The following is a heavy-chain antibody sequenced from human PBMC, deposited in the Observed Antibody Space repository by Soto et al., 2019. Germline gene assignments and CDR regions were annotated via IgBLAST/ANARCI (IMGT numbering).Heavy chain of an antibody. CDR3: AKGFLGAGGVYGLLF. CDR1: GFTFSSYG. D-gene: IGHD3-16*01. V-gene: IGHV3-30*18. Sequence: QVQLVESGGGVVQPGRSLRLSCAASGFTFSSYGMHWVRQAPGKGLEWVAVISYDGSNKYYADSVKGRFTISRDNSKNTVFLQMNSLRAEDKAGYFFAKGFLGAGGVYGLLFGGQGTPVTVSS. J-gene: IGHJ4*02. CDR2: ISYDGSNK.